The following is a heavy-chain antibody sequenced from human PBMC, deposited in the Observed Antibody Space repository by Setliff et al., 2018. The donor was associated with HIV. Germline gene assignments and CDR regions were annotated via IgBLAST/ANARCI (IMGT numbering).Heavy chain of an antibody. CDR2: IKQDGSEK. D-gene: IGHD5-12*01. V-gene: IGHV3-7*01. J-gene: IGHJ4*02. CDR1: GFTFSSYW. Sequence: GGSLRLSCAASGFTFSSYWMSWVRQAPGKGLVWVANIKQDGSEKYYVDSVKGRFTISRDNAKNTLYLQMNSLRAEDTGVYYCHSGYDTEEQSYFDYWGQGALVTVSS. CDR3: HSGYDTEEQSYFDY.